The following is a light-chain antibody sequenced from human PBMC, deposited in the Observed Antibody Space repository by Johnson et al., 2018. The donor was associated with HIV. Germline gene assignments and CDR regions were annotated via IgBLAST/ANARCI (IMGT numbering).Light chain of an antibody. CDR2: DNN. J-gene: IGLJ1*01. V-gene: IGLV1-51*01. CDR3: GTWDSSLRVGF. CDR1: SSNIGNNY. Sequence: QSVLTQPPSVSAAPGQKVTISCSGSSSNIGNNYVSWYQQLPGTAPKLLIYDNNKRPSGIPDRFSGSKSGTSATLGITGLQTGDEADYYCGTWDSSLRVGFFGTGTNVPVL.